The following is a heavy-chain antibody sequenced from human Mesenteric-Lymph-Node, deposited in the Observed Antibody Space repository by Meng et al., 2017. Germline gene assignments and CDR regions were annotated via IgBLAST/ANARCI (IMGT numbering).Heavy chain of an antibody. Sequence: QVQLPGSGPGLVKPSQTLSLTCTVSGDSISSGEYFWSWIRQPPGKGLEWIGYMDYRGSTFYNPSLKSRITISVDTSKNQFSLRLRSVTAADTAVYYCARGPTTYFDYWGQGTLVTVSS. CDR1: GDSISSGEYF. CDR3: ARGPTTYFDY. J-gene: IGHJ4*02. D-gene: IGHD4-17*01. V-gene: IGHV4-30-4*01. CDR2: MDYRGST.